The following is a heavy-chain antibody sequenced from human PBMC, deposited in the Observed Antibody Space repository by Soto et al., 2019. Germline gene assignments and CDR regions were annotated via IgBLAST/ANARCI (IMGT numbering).Heavy chain of an antibody. V-gene: IGHV1-18*01. CDR2: ISAYNGNT. D-gene: IGHD4-17*01. CDR1: GYTFTSYG. CDR3: ARAKPHTVTTRHHDY. J-gene: IGHJ4*02. Sequence: ASVKVSCKASGYTFTSYGISWVRQAPGQGLEWMGWISAYNGNTNYAQKLQGRVTMTTDTSTSTAYMELRSLRSDDTAVYYCARAKPHTVTTRHHDYWGQGTLVTVSS.